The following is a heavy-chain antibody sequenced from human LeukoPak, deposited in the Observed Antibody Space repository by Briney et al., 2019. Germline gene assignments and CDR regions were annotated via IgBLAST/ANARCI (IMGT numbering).Heavy chain of an antibody. J-gene: IGHJ4*02. CDR3: ARCTTGRTFGSLREIKRSREIDY. CDR1: GFTFSSYS. D-gene: IGHD1-1*01. CDR2: ISSSSSNI. V-gene: IGHV3-21*01. Sequence: GGSLRLSCAASGFTFSSYSMNWVRQAPGKGLEWVSSISSSSSNIYYADSVKGRFTISRDNAKKSLYLQMNSLRVEDTAVYYCARCTTGRTFGSLREIKRSREIDYWGQGTLVTVSS.